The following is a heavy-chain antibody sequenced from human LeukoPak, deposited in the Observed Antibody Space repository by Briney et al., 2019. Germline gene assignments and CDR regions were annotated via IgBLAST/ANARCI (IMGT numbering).Heavy chain of an antibody. CDR3: ASILWWDKGFDY. J-gene: IGHJ4*02. Sequence: PGGSLRLSCAASGFTFSSDWMTWVRQAPGKGLEWVANIKPDGDEKNYVDSVRGRFTISRDNARNSLDLQMNYLTVGDTAVYYCASILWWDKGFDYWGQGTLVTVSS. D-gene: IGHD2-21*01. CDR1: GFTFSSDW. CDR2: IKPDGDEK. V-gene: IGHV3-7*01.